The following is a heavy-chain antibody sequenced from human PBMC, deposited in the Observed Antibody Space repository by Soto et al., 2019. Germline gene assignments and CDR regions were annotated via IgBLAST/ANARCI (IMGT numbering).Heavy chain of an antibody. J-gene: IGHJ4*02. CDR2: MNSDGGTT. Sequence: PGGSLRLSCAASGFTFGNSWMHWVRQAPGKGLEWVSRMNSDGGTTNYADSVKGRFTVSRDNAKYTLYLQMNSLRAEDTAVYYCATDEGDYWCPGTRVTVSS. V-gene: IGHV3-74*01. CDR3: ATDEGDY. CDR1: GFTFGNSW.